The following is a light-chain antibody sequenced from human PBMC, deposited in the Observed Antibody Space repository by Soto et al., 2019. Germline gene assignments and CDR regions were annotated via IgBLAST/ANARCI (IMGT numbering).Light chain of an antibody. V-gene: IGLV1-51*02. CDR3: GTWDSSLSAGV. J-gene: IGLJ1*01. CDR1: NSNIGNNY. Sequence: QSALTQPPSVSAAPGQKVTISCSGSNSNIGNNYESWYQQLPGTAPKLLIYENNKRPSGIPDRFSGSKSGTSATLGITGLQTGDEADYYCGTWDSSLSAGVFGTGTKVTVL. CDR2: ENN.